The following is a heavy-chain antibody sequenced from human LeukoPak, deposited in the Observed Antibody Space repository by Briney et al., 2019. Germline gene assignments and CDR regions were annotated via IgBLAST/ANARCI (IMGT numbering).Heavy chain of an antibody. CDR3: ARGTAMVLGTFDY. J-gene: IGHJ4*03. Sequence: PGGSLRLSCAASGFTVSSNYMSWVRQAPGKGLEWVSVIYSGGSTYYADSVKGRFTISRDNSKNTLYLQMNSLRAEDTAVYYCARGTAMVLGTFDYWGQGTTVTVSS. D-gene: IGHD5-18*01. V-gene: IGHV3-66*01. CDR2: IYSGGST. CDR1: GFTVSSNY.